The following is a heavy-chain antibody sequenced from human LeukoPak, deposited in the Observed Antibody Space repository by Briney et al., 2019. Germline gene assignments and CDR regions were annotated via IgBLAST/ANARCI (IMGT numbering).Heavy chain of an antibody. CDR2: IIPIFGTA. V-gene: IGHV1-69*05. J-gene: IGHJ4*02. CDR1: GGTFSSYA. D-gene: IGHD1-26*01. Sequence: SAKVSCKASGGTFSSYAISWVRQAPGQGLEWMGRIIPIFGTANYAQKFQGRVTITTDESTSTAYMELSSLRSEDTAVYYCARDGVGATQFDYWGQGTLVTVSS. CDR3: ARDGVGATQFDY.